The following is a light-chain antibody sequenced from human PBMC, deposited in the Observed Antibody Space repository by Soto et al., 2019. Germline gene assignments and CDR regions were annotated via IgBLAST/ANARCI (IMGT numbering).Light chain of an antibody. V-gene: IGKV3-20*01. CDR2: DVS. Sequence: EVVLTQSPGTLSLSPGERATLSCRASQSVSSSFLAWYQLKPGQAPRLLIYDVSTRAPGIPDRFSGSGSGTDFTLTISRLEPEDFAVYYCQQYGNFPYTFGQGTRLEIK. J-gene: IGKJ5*01. CDR3: QQYGNFPYT. CDR1: QSVSSSF.